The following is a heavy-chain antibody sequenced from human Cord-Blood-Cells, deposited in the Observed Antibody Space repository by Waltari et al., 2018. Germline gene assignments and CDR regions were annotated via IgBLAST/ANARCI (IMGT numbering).Heavy chain of an antibody. CDR3: AKDHQDCSGGSCYYYYGMDV. V-gene: IGHV3-9*01. J-gene: IGHJ6*02. D-gene: IGHD2-15*01. CDR2: ISRNSGSI. CDR1: GFTFDDYA. Sequence: EVQLVESGGGLVQPGRSLRLSCAASGFTFDDYAMHWVRQAPGMGLEWVSGISRNSGSIGYAESVKGRFTISRDSAKSSLYLQMNSLRAEDTALYYCAKDHQDCSGGSCYYYYGMDVWGQWTTVTVSS.